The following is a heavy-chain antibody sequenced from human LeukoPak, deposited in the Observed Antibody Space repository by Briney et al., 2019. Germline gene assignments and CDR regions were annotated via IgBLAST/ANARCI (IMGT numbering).Heavy chain of an antibody. V-gene: IGHV3-49*04. J-gene: IGHJ4*02. CDR2: IRSKAYGGTT. CDR3: TGSFGELSFFAH. CDR1: GFTFGDYG. Sequence: GGSLRLSCTASGFTFGDYGMSWVRQAPGKGLEWVGFIRSKAYGGTTEYAASVKGRFTISRDDSKSIAYLQVNSLKTENTAVYYCTGSFGELSFFAHWGQGTLVTVSS. D-gene: IGHD3-10*01.